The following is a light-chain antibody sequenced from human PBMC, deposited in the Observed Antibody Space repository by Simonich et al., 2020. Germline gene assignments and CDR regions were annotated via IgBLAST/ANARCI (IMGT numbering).Light chain of an antibody. J-gene: IGLJ3*02. Sequence: QSALTQPRSVSGSPGQSVTISCTGTSSDVGGTNYVSWYQQHPGKAPKLMLYDVRKRPSGVPDRFAGAKSGNTASLTISGLQAGDEADYYCCSYAGSYTLGVFGGGTKLTVL. CDR3: CSYAGSYTLGV. V-gene: IGLV2-11*01. CDR1: SSDVGGTNY. CDR2: DVR.